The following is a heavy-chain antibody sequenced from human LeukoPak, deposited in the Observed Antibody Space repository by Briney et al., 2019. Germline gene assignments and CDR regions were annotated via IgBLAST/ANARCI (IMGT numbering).Heavy chain of an antibody. J-gene: IGHJ3*02. V-gene: IGHV4-59*08. Sequence: SETLSHTCTVSGGSISSYYWSWIPHPPGKGLEWIGYIYYSGSTNYNPSLKSRVTISVDTSKNQFSLKLSSVTAADTAVYYCARRRDGYFGAFDIWGQGTMVTVSS. CDR3: ARRRDGYFGAFDI. CDR2: IYYSGST. D-gene: IGHD5-24*01. CDR1: GGSISSYY.